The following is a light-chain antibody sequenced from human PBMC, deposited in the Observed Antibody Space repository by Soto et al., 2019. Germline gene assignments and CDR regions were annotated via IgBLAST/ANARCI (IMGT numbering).Light chain of an antibody. CDR2: SES. CDR1: SGAVTGAYY. V-gene: IGLV7-43*01. Sequence: QAVVTQEPSLTVSPGGTVTLTCASSSGAVTGAYYPNWFQQKPGQAPRSLIYSESKQHSWTPARFSGSLLGGKAALTLSGVQPEDEAEYYCLLYYGGAWVFGGGTKLTVL. CDR3: LLYYGGAWV. J-gene: IGLJ3*02.